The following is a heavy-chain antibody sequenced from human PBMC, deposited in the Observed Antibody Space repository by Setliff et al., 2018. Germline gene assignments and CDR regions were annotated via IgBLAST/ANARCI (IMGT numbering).Heavy chain of an antibody. Sequence: SVKVSCKASGYTFTNYGINWVRQAPGQGLEWMGGIIPIFGTANYAQKFQGRVTITTDESTSTAYMELSSLRSEDTAVYYCAREGNYDYVWGSYRDDAFDIWGQGTMVTVSS. CDR2: IIPIFGTA. CDR1: GYTFTNYG. D-gene: IGHD3-16*02. V-gene: IGHV1-69*05. CDR3: AREGNYDYVWGSYRDDAFDI. J-gene: IGHJ3*02.